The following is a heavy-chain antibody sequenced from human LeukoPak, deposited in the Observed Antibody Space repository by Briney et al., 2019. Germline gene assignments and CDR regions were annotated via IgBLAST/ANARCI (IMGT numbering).Heavy chain of an antibody. D-gene: IGHD3-22*01. J-gene: IGHJ4*02. V-gene: IGHV3-48*02. CDR3: AREYYSDSSGSDY. CDR1: GFTFSNYD. Sequence: GGSLRLSCAASGFTFSNYDMNWVRQAPGKGLEWVSYISTGSSTIYSADSVKGRFTISRDNAKNSLYLQMNSLRDDDTAVYYCAREYYSDSSGSDYWGQGTLVTVSS. CDR2: ISTGSSTI.